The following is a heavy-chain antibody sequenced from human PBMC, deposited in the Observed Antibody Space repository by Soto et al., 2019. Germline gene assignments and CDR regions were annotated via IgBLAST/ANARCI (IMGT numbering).Heavy chain of an antibody. CDR3: ASNTRYDPPDY. D-gene: IGHD3-16*01. Sequence: EVQLLESGGGLVQPGGSLRLSCAASGFTFISYAMSWVRQAPGKGLAWVSGISVSGGSTYYADSVKGRFTISRDNSKNTLYLQMNSLRAEDTPVYYCASNTRYDPPDYWGQGTLVTVSS. V-gene: IGHV3-23*01. CDR1: GFTFISYA. CDR2: ISVSGGST. J-gene: IGHJ4*02.